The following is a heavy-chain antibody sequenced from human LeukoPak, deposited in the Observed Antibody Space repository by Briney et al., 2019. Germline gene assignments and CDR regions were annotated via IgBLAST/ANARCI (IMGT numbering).Heavy chain of an antibody. D-gene: IGHD7-27*01. J-gene: IGHJ4*02. Sequence: SETLSLTCTVSGGSISSYYWSWIRQPPGKGLEWIGYIYYSGSTNYNPSLKSRVTISVDTSKNQFSLKLSSVTAADTAVYYCARTYWGGGYFDYWGQGTLVTVSS. CDR3: ARTYWGGGYFDY. V-gene: IGHV4-59*01. CDR1: GGSISSYY. CDR2: IYYSGST.